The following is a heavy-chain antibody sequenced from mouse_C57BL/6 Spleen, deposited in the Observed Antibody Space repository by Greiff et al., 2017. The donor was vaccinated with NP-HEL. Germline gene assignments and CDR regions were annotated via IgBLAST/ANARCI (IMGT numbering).Heavy chain of an antibody. CDR2: IWWDDDK. CDR1: GFSLSTFGMG. D-gene: IGHD1-1*01. J-gene: IGHJ1*03. V-gene: IGHV8-8*01. CDR3: ARIEGGTTVVTPYWYFDV. Sequence: QVTLKVSGPGILQPSQTLSLTCSFSGFSLSTFGMGVGWIRQPSGKGLEWLAHIWWDDDKYYNPALKSRLTISKDTSKNQVFLKIANVDTADTATYYCARIEGGTTVVTPYWYFDVWGTGTTVTVSS.